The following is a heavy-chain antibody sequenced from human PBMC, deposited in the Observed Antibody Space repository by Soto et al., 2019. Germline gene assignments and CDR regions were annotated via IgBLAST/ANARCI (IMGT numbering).Heavy chain of an antibody. CDR3: ARDGVGATTFFGYFDY. V-gene: IGHV3-33*01. J-gene: IGHJ4*02. D-gene: IGHD1-26*01. CDR1: GFTFSGYG. CDR2: TRHDGSNT. Sequence: QVQLVESGGGVVQHGRSLRLSCAASGFTFSGYGMHWVRQAPGKGLEWVAITRHDGSNTYYADSVRGRFTISRDNSKKTLYLQRDSLRAEDTAVYYCARDGVGATTFFGYFDYWGQGTLVTVSS.